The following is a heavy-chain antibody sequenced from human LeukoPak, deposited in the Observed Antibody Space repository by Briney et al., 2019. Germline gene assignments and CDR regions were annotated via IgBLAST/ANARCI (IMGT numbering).Heavy chain of an antibody. J-gene: IGHJ3*02. D-gene: IGHD3-16*02. CDR3: AGALSPKGAFDI. V-gene: IGHV4-61*02. CDR1: GGSINSGSYY. CDR2: IYTSGST. Sequence: SETLSLTCTVSGGSINSGSYYWSWIRQPAGKGLEWIGRIYTSGSTSYNPSLKSRVTMSVDASKNQFSLKLNSVTAADTAVYYCAGALSPKGAFDIWGQGTMVTVSS.